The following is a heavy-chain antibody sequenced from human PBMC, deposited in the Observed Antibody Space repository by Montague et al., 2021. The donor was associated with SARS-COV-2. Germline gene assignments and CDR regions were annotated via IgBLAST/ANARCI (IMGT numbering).Heavy chain of an antibody. Sequence: SETLSLTYTVSGVSISSYYWTWIRQPPGKGLEWIGFIYYSGSTNYNPSLKSRVTISVDTSKNQFSLKLSSVTAADTAVYYCAKQALTRYCTSTTCFGAAFDIWGQGTMVTVSS. J-gene: IGHJ3*02. V-gene: IGHV4-59*08. D-gene: IGHD2-2*01. CDR2: IYYSGST. CDR1: GVSISSYY. CDR3: AKQALTRYCTSTTCFGAAFDI.